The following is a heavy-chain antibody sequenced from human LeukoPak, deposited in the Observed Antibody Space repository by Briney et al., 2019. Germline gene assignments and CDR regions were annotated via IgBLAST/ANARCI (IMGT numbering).Heavy chain of an antibody. Sequence: SETLSLTCTVSGGSISSSSYYWGWIRQPPGKGLEWIGSIYYSGSTYYNPSLKSRVTISVDTSKNQFSLKLSSVTAADTAVYYCAREPRYGSGSYFDYWGQGALVTVSS. CDR1: GGSISSSSYY. V-gene: IGHV4-39*07. CDR2: IYYSGST. D-gene: IGHD5-12*01. CDR3: AREPRYGSGSYFDY. J-gene: IGHJ4*02.